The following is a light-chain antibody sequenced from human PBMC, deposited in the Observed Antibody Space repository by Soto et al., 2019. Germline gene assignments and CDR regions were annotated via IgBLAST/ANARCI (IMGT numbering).Light chain of an antibody. CDR1: SSDVGGYNY. Sequence: QSVLTQPASLSGSPGQSITISCTGTSSDVGGYNYVSWYQQHPGKAPKHMIYEVSNRPSGVANRFSGSKSGNTASLTISGLQAEDEADYYCSSYTSSSTYVFGTGTKVTVL. J-gene: IGLJ1*01. V-gene: IGLV2-14*01. CDR2: EVS. CDR3: SSYTSSSTYV.